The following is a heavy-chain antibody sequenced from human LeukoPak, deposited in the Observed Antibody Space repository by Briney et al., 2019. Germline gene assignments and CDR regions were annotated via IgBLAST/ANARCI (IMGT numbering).Heavy chain of an antibody. CDR2: VTGSGDTT. Sequence: HPGGSLRLSCAASGFTFSSYGMHWVRQAPGKGLEWVATVTGSGDTTFYADSLKGRFTISRDNSKNTVYLQMNSLRVEDTAIYYCAKDYYGSGSSYTDAFDIWGQGTMVTVSS. J-gene: IGHJ3*02. CDR3: AKDYYGSGSSYTDAFDI. D-gene: IGHD3-10*01. CDR1: GFTFSSYG. V-gene: IGHV3-23*01.